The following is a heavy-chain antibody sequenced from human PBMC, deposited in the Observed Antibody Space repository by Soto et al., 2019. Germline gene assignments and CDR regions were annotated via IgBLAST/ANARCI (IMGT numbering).Heavy chain of an antibody. V-gene: IGHV1-69*06. Sequence: QVQLVQSGAEVKTPGSSVKVSCKASGGSFNSFSIDWVRQAPGQGLEWMGGIIPMSGRPNYAQRFQGRVTFSADKSTNAVYMEVNRLTYEDTAVYYCTRRGRESANWFDPWGQGTLVTVDS. J-gene: IGHJ5*02. CDR1: GGSFNSFS. CDR2: IIPMSGRP. CDR3: TRRGRESANWFDP.